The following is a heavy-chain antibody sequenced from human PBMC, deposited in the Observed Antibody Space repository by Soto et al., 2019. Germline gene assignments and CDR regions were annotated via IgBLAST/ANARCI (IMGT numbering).Heavy chain of an antibody. J-gene: IGHJ3*02. CDR2: LYDTDGT. V-gene: IGHV3-53*01. D-gene: IGHD4-17*01. CDR3: ASWHLREHAYDI. Sequence: DVQLVESGGGLIQPGGSLRLSCAAFGLTVSGKKYIAWVRQAPGKGLEWVSALYDTDGTYYADSVKGRFTTSGDSSKTFVYLQMNSLGPDDTAVYFCASWHLREHAYDIWGQGTAVTVSS. CDR1: GLTVSGKKY.